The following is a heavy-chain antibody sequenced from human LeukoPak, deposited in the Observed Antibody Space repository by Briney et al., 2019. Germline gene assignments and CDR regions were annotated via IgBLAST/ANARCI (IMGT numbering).Heavy chain of an antibody. V-gene: IGHV4-59*01. J-gene: IGHJ1*01. Sequence: SETLSLTCTVSGGSISSYYWSWIRQPPGKGLEWIGYIYYSGTTNYNPSLKSRVTISVDTSKNQFSLKLSSVTAAETAVYYCAREDYCSGGSCYSGYFQHWGRGTLVTVSS. CDR1: GGSISSYY. D-gene: IGHD2-15*01. CDR2: IYYSGTT. CDR3: AREDYCSGGSCYSGYFQH.